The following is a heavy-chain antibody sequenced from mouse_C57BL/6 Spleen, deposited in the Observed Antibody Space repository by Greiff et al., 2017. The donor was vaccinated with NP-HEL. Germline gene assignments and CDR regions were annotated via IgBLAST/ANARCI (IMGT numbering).Heavy chain of an antibody. CDR1: GYSFTSYY. V-gene: IGHV1-66*01. Sequence: VQLQQSGPELVKPGASVKISCKASGYSFTSYYIPWVKQRPGQGLEWIGWIYPGSGNTKYNEKFKGKATLTADTSSSTAYMQFSSLTSEDSAVYYCARVYYYAMDYWGQGTSVTVSS. J-gene: IGHJ4*01. CDR2: IYPGSGNT. CDR3: ARVYYYAMDY.